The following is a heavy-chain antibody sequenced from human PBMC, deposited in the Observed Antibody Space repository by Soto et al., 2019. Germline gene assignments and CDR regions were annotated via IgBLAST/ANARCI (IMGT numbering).Heavy chain of an antibody. CDR2: IKQDGNEK. D-gene: IGHD2-21*01. CDR1: GFTFNNYW. Sequence: EVQLVESGGALVQPGGSLRLSCAVSGFTFNNYWMSWVRQAPGKGLEWVANIKQDGNEKYYVDSVKGRFTISRDNAKNSLYLQRNSLRPEDTAVYYCTRSTSIAGVSWGQGTLVPVSS. CDR3: TRSTSIAGVS. J-gene: IGHJ5*02. V-gene: IGHV3-7*05.